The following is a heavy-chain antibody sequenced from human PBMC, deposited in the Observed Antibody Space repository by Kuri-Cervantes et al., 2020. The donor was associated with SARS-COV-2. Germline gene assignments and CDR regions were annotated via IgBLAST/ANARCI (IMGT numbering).Heavy chain of an antibody. CDR1: GGTFSSYA. J-gene: IGHJ4*02. Sequence: SVKVSCKASGGTFSSYAISWVRQAPGQGPEWMGGIIPIFGTANYAQKFQGRVTITADESTSTAYMELRSLRSDDTAVYYCARDAYYDFWSGYECDYWGQGTLVTVSS. V-gene: IGHV1-69*13. CDR3: ARDAYYDFWSGYECDY. CDR2: IIPIFGTA. D-gene: IGHD3-3*01.